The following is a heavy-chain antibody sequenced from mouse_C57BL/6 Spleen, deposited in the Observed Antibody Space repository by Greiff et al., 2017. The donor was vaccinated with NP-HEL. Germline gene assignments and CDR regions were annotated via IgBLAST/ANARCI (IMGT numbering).Heavy chain of an antibody. V-gene: IGHV14-1*01. Sequence: VQLQQSGAELVRPGASVKLSCTASGFNIKDYYMHWVKQRPEQGLEWIGRIDPEDGDTEYASKFQGKATMTVDTSSNTAYLQLSSLTSEDTAVYYCTSGYYGSSYRYFDVWGTGTTVTVSS. J-gene: IGHJ1*03. D-gene: IGHD1-1*01. CDR3: TSGYYGSSYRYFDV. CDR2: IDPEDGDT. CDR1: GFNIKDYY.